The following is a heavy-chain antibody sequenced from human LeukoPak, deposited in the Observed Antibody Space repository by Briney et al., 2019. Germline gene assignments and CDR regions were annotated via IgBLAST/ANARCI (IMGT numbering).Heavy chain of an antibody. CDR3: ASRFGSGWYLAFDI. V-gene: IGHV3-11*01. Sequence: GGSLRLSCAASGFTFSDYYMSWIRQAPGKGLEWVSYISSSGSTIYYADSVKGRFTISRDNAKNSLYLQMNSLRAEDTAVYYCASRFGSGWYLAFDIWGQGTMVTVSS. J-gene: IGHJ3*02. CDR2: ISSSGSTI. CDR1: GFTFSDYY. D-gene: IGHD6-19*01.